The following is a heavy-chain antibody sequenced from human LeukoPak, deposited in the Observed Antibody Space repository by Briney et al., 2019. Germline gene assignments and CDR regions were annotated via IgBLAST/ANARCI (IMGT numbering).Heavy chain of an antibody. D-gene: IGHD3-22*01. CDR3: AKDRPYYYDSSGYYGGIGYYFDY. CDR1: GFTFSSYS. J-gene: IGHJ4*02. V-gene: IGHV3-43*01. Sequence: GGSLRLSCAASGFTFSSYSMNWVRQAPGKGLEWVSLISWDGGSTYYADSVKGRFTISRDNSKNSLYLQMNSLRTEDTALYYCAKDRPYYYDSSGYYGGIGYYFDYWGQGTLVTVSS. CDR2: ISWDGGST.